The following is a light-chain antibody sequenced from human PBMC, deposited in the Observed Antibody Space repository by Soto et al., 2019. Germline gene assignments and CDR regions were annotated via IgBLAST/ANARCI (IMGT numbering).Light chain of an antibody. V-gene: IGKV1-12*01. CDR3: QQADSFPLT. CDR1: QDIASW. CDR2: SAS. Sequence: DIQLTQSPASVSASVGDRVTITCRASQDIASWLAWYQQKPGKAPNLLIYSASSLQSGVPSRFSGDGSETGFTLPISSLQPEDFATYYCQQADSFPLTFGGGTKVEL. J-gene: IGKJ4*01.